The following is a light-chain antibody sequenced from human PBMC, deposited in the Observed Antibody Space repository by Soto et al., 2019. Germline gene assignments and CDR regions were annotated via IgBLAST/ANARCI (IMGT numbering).Light chain of an antibody. CDR1: QSVSSY. CDR3: QHYDNWPSIT. V-gene: IGKV3-15*01. CDR2: GAS. Sequence: EIVMTQSPATLSVSPGERATLSCRASQSVSSYLAWYQQKPGQAPRLLIYGASTRATGIPARFSGSGSGTEFTLTISSLQSEDFAVYYCQHYDNWPSITFGQGTRLEI. J-gene: IGKJ5*01.